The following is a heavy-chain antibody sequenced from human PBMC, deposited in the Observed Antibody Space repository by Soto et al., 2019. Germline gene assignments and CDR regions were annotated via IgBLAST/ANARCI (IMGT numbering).Heavy chain of an antibody. V-gene: IGHV3-74*01. CDR2: IDRDGYSS. CDR1: GFSLSNYW. CDR3: ARQPIGTVTPDY. J-gene: IGHJ4*02. Sequence: EVQLVESGGGVVQPGGSLRLSCAASGFSLSNYWMHWVRQVPGEGLVWVSRIDRDGYSSTYAEPMKGRFTISRDNAKNTLYLQINSLRAEVTADNYCARQPIGTVTPDYWGQGTLVTVSS. D-gene: IGHD4-17*01.